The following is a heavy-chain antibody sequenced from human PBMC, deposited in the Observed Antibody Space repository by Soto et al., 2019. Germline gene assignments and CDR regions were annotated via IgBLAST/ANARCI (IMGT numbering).Heavy chain of an antibody. CDR3: ARSSMVPVEYFDL. CDR2: IYDSGST. Sequence: SETLSLTCSVSGDSLNNHYWTWIRQPPGKGLEWIGNIYDSGSTNYSPALKSRASMSVDTSKNLFSLKMNSVTAADTAVYYCARSSMVPVEYFDLWGQGTVVNV. CDR1: GDSLNNHY. J-gene: IGHJ4*02. D-gene: IGHD3-10*01. V-gene: IGHV4-59*11.